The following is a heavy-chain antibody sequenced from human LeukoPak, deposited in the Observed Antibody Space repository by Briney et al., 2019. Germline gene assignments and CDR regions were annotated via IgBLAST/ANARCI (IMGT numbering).Heavy chain of an antibody. V-gene: IGHV3-11*06. CDR3: ASAGHGYCSSTSCFYFDY. J-gene: IGHJ4*02. CDR2: ISSSSSYT. CDR1: GFTFSDYY. D-gene: IGHD2-2*01. Sequence: GGSLRLSCAASGFTFSDYYMSCIRQAPGKGLEWVSYISSSSSYTNYADSVKGRFTISRDNAKNSLYLQMNSLRAEDTAVYYCASAGHGYCSSTSCFYFDYWGQGTLVTVSS.